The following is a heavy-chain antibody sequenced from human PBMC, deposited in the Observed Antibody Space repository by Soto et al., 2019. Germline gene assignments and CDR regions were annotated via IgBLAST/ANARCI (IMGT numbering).Heavy chain of an antibody. CDR1: GGSFSGYY. CDR3: ARGPNLVLRYFDWLSPFDY. CDR2: INHSGST. D-gene: IGHD3-9*01. V-gene: IGHV4-34*01. J-gene: IGHJ4*02. Sequence: SETLSLTCAVYGGSFSGYYWSWIRQPPGKGLEWIGEINHSGSTNYNPSLKSRVTISVDTSKNQFSLKLRSVTAADTAVYYCARGPNLVLRYFDWLSPFDYWGQGTLVTVSS.